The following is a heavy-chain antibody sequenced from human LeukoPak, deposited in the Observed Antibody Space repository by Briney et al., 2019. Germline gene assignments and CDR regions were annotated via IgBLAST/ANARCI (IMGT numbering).Heavy chain of an antibody. CDR2: INSDGSGT. CDR1: GFTFSNYW. D-gene: IGHD4-23*01. V-gene: IGHV3-74*01. CDR3: ASLVGANYGGKKDDY. Sequence: PGGSLRLSCAASGFTFSNYWMHWVRQVPGKGLVWVSRINSDGSGTTYADSVKGRFTISRDNAKNTLYLQMNSLRAEDTAVYYCASLVGANYGGKKDDYWGQGTLVTVSS. J-gene: IGHJ4*02.